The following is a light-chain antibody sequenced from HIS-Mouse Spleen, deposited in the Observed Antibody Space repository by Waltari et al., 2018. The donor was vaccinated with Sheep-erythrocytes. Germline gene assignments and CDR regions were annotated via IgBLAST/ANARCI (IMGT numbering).Light chain of an antibody. J-gene: IGKJ4*01. CDR3: QQYNSYPLT. CDR2: KAS. Sequence: DIQMTQSPSTLSASVGDRVTITCRAIPSISSWVAWYQQKPGKAPKLLIYKASSLESGVPSRFSGSGSGTEFTLTISSLQPDDFATYYCQQYNSYPLTFGGGTKVEIK. CDR1: PSISSW. V-gene: IGKV1-5*03.